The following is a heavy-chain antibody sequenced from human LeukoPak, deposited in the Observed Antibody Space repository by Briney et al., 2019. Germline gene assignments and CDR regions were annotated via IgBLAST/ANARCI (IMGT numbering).Heavy chain of an antibody. J-gene: IGHJ4*02. CDR2: IRGDDYT. CDR1: GFTFSTYA. V-gene: IGHV3-23*01. Sequence: GGSLRLSCAASGFTFSTYAMSWVRQAPGKGLEWVSTIRGDDYTYYADSVKGRFTISRDNPKNTLSLQMDSLRAEDTALYYCAKGRLDPNLVLHYWGQGTLVTVSS. CDR3: AKGRLDPNLVLHY. D-gene: IGHD2-8*02.